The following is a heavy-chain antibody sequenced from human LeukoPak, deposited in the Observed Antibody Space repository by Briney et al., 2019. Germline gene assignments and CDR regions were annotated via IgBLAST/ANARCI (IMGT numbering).Heavy chain of an antibody. V-gene: IGHV3-23*01. CDR1: GFTFSSYA. CDR2: ISGSGGST. Sequence: GGSLRLSCAASGFTFSSYAMSWVRQAPGKGLEWVSAISGSGGSTYYADSVKGRFTISRDNSKNTLYLQMNSLRAEDTAVYYCAKADGYNFGGTLLFDYWGQGTPVTVSS. J-gene: IGHJ4*02. D-gene: IGHD5-24*01. CDR3: AKADGYNFGGTLLFDY.